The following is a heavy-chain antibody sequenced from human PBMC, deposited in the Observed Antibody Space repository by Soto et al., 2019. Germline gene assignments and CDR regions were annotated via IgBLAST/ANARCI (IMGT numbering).Heavy chain of an antibody. CDR3: ARGGGMNLAHLP. V-gene: IGHV1-2*02. D-gene: IGHD3-10*01. CDR1: GYTFTGYF. J-gene: IGHJ5*02. CDR2: INPNSGAT. Sequence: ASVKVSCKASGYTFTGYFIHWVRQAPGQGLEWMGWINPNSGATKYAQKFQGRVTMTRDTSINTAHMELSSLRSDDTAVYYCARGGGMNLAHLPWGQGTLVTVSS.